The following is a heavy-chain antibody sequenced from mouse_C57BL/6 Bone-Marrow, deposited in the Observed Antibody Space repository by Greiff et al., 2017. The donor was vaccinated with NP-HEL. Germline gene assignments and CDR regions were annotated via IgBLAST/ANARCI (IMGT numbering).Heavy chain of an antibody. J-gene: IGHJ1*03. V-gene: IGHV1-72*01. CDR1: GYTFTSYW. Sequence: VQLQQPGADLVKPGASVKLSCKASGYTFTSYWMHWVQQRPGRGLEWIGRIDLNSGGSKFNETFSIKATLTVDKPSSTAYMQLSRLTSGDSEVYNCARYYYGSRGWYFDVWGTGTTVTVSS. D-gene: IGHD1-1*01. CDR3: ARYYYGSRGWYFDV. CDR2: IDLNSGGS.